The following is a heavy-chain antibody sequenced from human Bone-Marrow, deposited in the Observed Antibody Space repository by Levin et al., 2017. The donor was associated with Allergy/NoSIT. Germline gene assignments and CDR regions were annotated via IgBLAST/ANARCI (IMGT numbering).Heavy chain of an antibody. D-gene: IGHD3-10*01. CDR2: INPNSGGT. J-gene: IGHJ4*02. Sequence: ASVKVSCKASGYTFTGYYMHWVRQAPGQGLEWMGRINPNSGGTNYAQKFQGRVTMTRDTSISTAYMELSRLRSDDTAVYYCARGTDCSSTSCAHYGGYHGDYYGSGSYARFDYWGQGTLVTVSS. V-gene: IGHV1-2*06. CDR3: ARGTDCSSTSCAHYGGYHGDYYGSGSYARFDY. CDR1: GYTFTGYY.